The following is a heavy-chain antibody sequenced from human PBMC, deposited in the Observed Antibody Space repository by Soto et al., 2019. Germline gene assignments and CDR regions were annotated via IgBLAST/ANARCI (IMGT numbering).Heavy chain of an antibody. CDR2: ISTDGSRT. D-gene: IGHD4-4*01. CDR1: GFTFSGDG. J-gene: IGHJ5*01. V-gene: IGHV3-74*01. CDR3: ARVWGTEATSFSFDS. Sequence: GGSLRLSCAASGFTFSGDGVDWVRQTPGKGLVWVSRISTDGSRTTYADFVKGRFTISRDNAKNTLYLQMNSLRAEDTAVYYCARVWGTEATSFSFDSWGQGTLVTVSS.